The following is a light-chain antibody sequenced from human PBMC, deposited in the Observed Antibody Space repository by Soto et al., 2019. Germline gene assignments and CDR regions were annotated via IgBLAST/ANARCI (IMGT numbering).Light chain of an antibody. CDR1: QSVSSN. J-gene: IGKJ4*01. CDR3: QKYGSSPLT. V-gene: IGKV3-20*01. CDR2: GAS. Sequence: EIVMTQSPATLSVSPGERATLSCRASQSVSSNLAWYQQKPGQAPRIIIYGASSRATVIPDRFSGSGSGTDFNLTISRLEPEDFAVYYCQKYGSSPLTCGGGTKGDIK.